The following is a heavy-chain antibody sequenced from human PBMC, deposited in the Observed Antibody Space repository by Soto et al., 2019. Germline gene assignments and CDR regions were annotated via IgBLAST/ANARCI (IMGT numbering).Heavy chain of an antibody. CDR2: ISAYNGNT. CDR1: GYTFTSYG. CDR3: ATKDSSSWYLNLDY. Sequence: GASVKVSCKASGYTFTSYGISWVRQAPGQGLEWMGWISAYNGNTNYAQKLQGRVTMTTDTSTSTAYMELRSLRSDDTAVYYCATKDSSSWYLNLDYWGKGTLVTVAS. D-gene: IGHD6-13*01. J-gene: IGHJ4*02. V-gene: IGHV1-18*01.